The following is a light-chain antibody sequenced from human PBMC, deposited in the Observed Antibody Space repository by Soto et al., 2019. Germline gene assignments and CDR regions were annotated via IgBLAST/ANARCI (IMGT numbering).Light chain of an antibody. Sequence: ALTQPASVSGSPGQSITISCTGTSSDVGGYNYVSWYQQHPGKAPKLMIYEVSNRPSGVSNRFSGSKSGNTASLTIPGLQAEDEADYYCSSYTSSSTYVFGTGTKVTVL. CDR3: SSYTSSSTYV. J-gene: IGLJ1*01. CDR1: SSDVGGYNY. CDR2: EVS. V-gene: IGLV2-14*01.